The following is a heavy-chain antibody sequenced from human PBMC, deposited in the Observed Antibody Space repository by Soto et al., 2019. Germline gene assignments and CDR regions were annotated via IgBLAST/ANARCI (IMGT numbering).Heavy chain of an antibody. Sequence: EVQLVESGGGLVQPGGSLRLSCAASGFTFSSYNMNWVRQAPGKGLEWVSYVSSSSSTIYYADSVKGRFTISRDNAKNSLYLQMNSLRDEDTAVYYCARAKQWLVGGFDYWGQGTLVTVSS. V-gene: IGHV3-48*02. CDR1: GFTFSSYN. CDR3: ARAKQWLVGGFDY. CDR2: VSSSSSTI. D-gene: IGHD6-19*01. J-gene: IGHJ4*02.